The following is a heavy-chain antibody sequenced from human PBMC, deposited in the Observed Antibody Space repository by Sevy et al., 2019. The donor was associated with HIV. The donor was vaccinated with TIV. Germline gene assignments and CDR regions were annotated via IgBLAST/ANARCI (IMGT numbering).Heavy chain of an antibody. V-gene: IGHV1-69*13. CDR1: GGTVRTYS. J-gene: IGHJ5*01. CDR2: IIPISDTA. D-gene: IGHD2-2*01. CDR3: ARSLSYGLDS. Sequence: ASVKVSCKASGGTVRTYSLNWVRQAPGQGLEWMGGIIPISDTAHYAEKFQGRVTITADESTSTTYMEIRSLRSEDTAVYYCARSLSYGLDSWGQGTLVTVSS.